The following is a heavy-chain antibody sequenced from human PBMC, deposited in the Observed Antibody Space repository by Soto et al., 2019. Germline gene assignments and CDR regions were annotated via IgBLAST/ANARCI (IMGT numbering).Heavy chain of an antibody. D-gene: IGHD1-20*01. V-gene: IGHV4-31*03. CDR3: ARWVEVSLDYFDS. Sequence: PSETLSLTCTVSDDSVSSVAHYWSWIRQNPGKDLEWIGHMHHSGRTHYNPSLKSRVAISVDTSKNQFSLYLNSVTAADTAVYYCARWVEVSLDYFDSWGQGTPVTVSS. J-gene: IGHJ4*02. CDR2: MHHSGRT. CDR1: DDSVSSVAHY.